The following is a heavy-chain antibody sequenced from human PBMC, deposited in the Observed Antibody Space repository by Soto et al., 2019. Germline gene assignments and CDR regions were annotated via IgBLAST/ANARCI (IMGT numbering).Heavy chain of an antibody. J-gene: IGHJ3*02. CDR1: GFTFGDYA. D-gene: IGHD3-3*01. Sequence: GRSLRLSCTASGFTFGDYAMSWFRQAPGKGLEWVGFIRSKAYGGTTEYAASVKGRFTISRDDSKSIAYLQMNSLKTEDTAVYYCTSRTYYDFWSGYYVSQKGVKSPDAFDIWGQGTMVTVSS. CDR3: TSRTYYDFWSGYYVSQKGVKSPDAFDI. V-gene: IGHV3-49*03. CDR2: IRSKAYGGTT.